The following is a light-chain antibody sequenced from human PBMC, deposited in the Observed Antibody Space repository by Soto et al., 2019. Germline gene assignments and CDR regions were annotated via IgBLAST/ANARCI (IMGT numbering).Light chain of an antibody. V-gene: IGLV2-14*01. Sequence: QSALTQPASVSGSPGQSITISCTGTSSDVGGYNYVSWYQQHPGKAPKLMIYEVSNRPSGVSNRFSGSKSANTASLTISGLQADDEADYYCVSFTTKKSYVFGTGTKVTVL. CDR1: SSDVGGYNY. J-gene: IGLJ1*01. CDR3: VSFTTKKSYV. CDR2: EVS.